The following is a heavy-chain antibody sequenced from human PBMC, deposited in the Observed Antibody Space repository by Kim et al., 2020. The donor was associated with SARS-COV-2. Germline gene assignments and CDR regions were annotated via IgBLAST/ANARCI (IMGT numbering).Heavy chain of an antibody. D-gene: IGHD3-16*01. V-gene: IGHV3-48*02. CDR1: GFTFSAYD. CDR3: VRDRMGGAFDI. Sequence: GGSLRLSCATSGFTFSAYDMNWVRQAPGRGLEWLSFITKSSTTIYYANSVKGRFTISRDNAKNSLYLQMNSLRDEDTALYYCVRDRMGGAFDIWGQGTMVTVSS. CDR2: ITKSSTTI. J-gene: IGHJ3*02.